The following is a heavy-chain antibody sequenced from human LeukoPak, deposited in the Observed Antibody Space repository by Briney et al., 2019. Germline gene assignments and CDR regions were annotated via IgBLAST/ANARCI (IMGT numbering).Heavy chain of an antibody. J-gene: IGHJ4*02. CDR3: AREEVFRGKTPGPRGGTTLPTYYFDY. D-gene: IGHD3-10*01. V-gene: IGHV6-1*01. CDR1: GDSVSSNSAA. Sequence: SQTLSLTCAISGDSVSSNSAAWNWIRQSPSRGLEWLGRTYYRSKWYNDYAVSVKSRITINPDTSKNQFSLQLNSVTPEDTAVYYCAREEVFRGKTPGPRGGTTLPTYYFDYWGQGTLVTVSS. CDR2: TYYRSKWYN.